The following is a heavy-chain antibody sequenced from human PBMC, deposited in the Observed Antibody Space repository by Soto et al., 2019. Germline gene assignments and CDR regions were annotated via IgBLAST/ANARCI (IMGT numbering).Heavy chain of an antibody. CDR3: ARDRGSSGSYSFDY. CDR1: GYTFTSYG. J-gene: IGHJ4*02. D-gene: IGHD3-10*01. V-gene: IGHV1-18*01. CDR2: ISAYNGNT. Sequence: QVQLVQSGTEVKKPGASVKVSCKASGYTFTSYGISWVRQAPGQGLEWMGWISAYNGNTNYAQKLQGRVTMTTDTSTSTAHMELRSRRSDDTAVYYCARDRGSSGSYSFDYWGQGTLVTVSS.